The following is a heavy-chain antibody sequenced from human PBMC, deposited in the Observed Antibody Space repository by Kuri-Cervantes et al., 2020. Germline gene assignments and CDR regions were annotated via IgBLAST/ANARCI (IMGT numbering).Heavy chain of an antibody. D-gene: IGHD3-10*01. V-gene: IGHV1-69*05. CDR2: IIPIFGTA. J-gene: IGHJ4*02. CDR1: GGTFSSYA. CDR3: AKNMVRGVIMSPQLTYFDY. Sequence: SVKVSCKASGGTFSSYAISWVRQAPGQGLEWMGGIIPIFGTANYAQKFQGRVTITTDESTSTAYMELSSLRSEDTAVYYCAKNMVRGVIMSPQLTYFDYWGQGTLVTVSS.